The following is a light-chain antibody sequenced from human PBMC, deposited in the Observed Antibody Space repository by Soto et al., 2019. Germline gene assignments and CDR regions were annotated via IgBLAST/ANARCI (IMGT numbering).Light chain of an antibody. CDR2: DVT. CDR1: SSDVGGYNY. Sequence: QSALTQPASVSGSPGQSITVSCTGTSSDVGGYNYVSWYQQYPGKVPRLMIYDVTNRPSGVSNRFSGSKSGNTASLTISGLQAEDEADYYCSSYRRGSTDVFGTGTKLTVL. CDR3: SSYRRGSTDV. J-gene: IGLJ1*01. V-gene: IGLV2-14*01.